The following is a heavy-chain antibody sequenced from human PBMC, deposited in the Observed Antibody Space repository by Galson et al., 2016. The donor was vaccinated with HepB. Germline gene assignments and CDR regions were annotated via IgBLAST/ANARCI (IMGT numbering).Heavy chain of an antibody. CDR3: AKDGRIYCSSASCHDHFHY. CDR2: ISRSGDST. V-gene: IGHV3-23*01. Sequence: SLRLSCAASGFSFGRLGMTWVRQAPGKGLECVSSISRSGDSTDYADSVKGRFTISRDNSKNMVYLQMNSLRAEDTAVYYCAKDGRIYCSSASCHDHFHYWGQGTLVTVSS. J-gene: IGHJ4*02. D-gene: IGHD2-2*01. CDR1: GFSFGRLG.